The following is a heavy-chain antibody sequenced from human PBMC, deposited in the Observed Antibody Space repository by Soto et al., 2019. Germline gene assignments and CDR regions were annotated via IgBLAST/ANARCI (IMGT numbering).Heavy chain of an antibody. D-gene: IGHD2-2*01. V-gene: IGHV3-30-3*01. CDR3: ARGYCSRPSCSHFDC. CDR1: GFTFSSYA. J-gene: IGHJ4*02. CDR2: MSYDGSNK. Sequence: VQMVESGGGLVKPGGSLTLSCAASGFTFSSYAVHWVRQAPGKGLEWVAVMSYDGSNKYYADSVKGRFTISSDNSKNTLYLQMNSLGTEDTAVYYCARGYCSRPSCSHFDCWGQGTLVTVSS.